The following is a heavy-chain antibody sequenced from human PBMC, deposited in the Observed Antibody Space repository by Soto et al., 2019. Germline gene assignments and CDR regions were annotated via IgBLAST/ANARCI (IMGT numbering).Heavy chain of an antibody. Sequence: PSETLSLTCTVSGGSISSGDYYWSWIRQPPGKGLEWIGYIYYSGSTYYNPSLKSRVTISVDTSKNQFSLKLSSVTAADTAVYYCATVDARYSSSSYWFDSWGQGTLVTVSS. CDR3: ATVDARYSSSSYWFDS. V-gene: IGHV4-30-4*01. CDR1: GGSISSGDYY. J-gene: IGHJ5*01. D-gene: IGHD6-6*01. CDR2: IYYSGST.